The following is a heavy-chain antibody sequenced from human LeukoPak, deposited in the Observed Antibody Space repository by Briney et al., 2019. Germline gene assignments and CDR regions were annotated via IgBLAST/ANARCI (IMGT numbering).Heavy chain of an antibody. CDR2: LNYDGAT. Sequence: SETLSLTCTVSGGSISSTTYYWGWIRQPPGKGLEWIGSLNYDGATHHNPSLKSRVTLPIDTTKNQFSLKVNSVTAADTAVYYCVFSVAGTSKFFWGQGTLVTVSS. J-gene: IGHJ4*02. V-gene: IGHV4-39*07. CDR1: GGSISSTTYY. D-gene: IGHD6-19*01. CDR3: VFSVAGTSKFF.